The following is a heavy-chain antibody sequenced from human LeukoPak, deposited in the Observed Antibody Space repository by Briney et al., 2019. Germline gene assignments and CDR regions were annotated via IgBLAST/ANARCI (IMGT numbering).Heavy chain of an antibody. CDR1: GYSFTSYW. CDR2: IYPGDSDT. J-gene: IGHJ3*02. D-gene: IGHD3-3*01. CDR3: ARLSADDYDFWSGYLNAFDI. V-gene: IGHV5-51*01. Sequence: GESLKISCKGSGYSFTSYWIGWVRQMPGKGLEWMGIIYPGDSDTRYSPSFQGQVTLSADKSISTAYLQWSSLKASDTAMYYCARLSADDYDFWSGYLNAFDIWGQGTMVTVSS.